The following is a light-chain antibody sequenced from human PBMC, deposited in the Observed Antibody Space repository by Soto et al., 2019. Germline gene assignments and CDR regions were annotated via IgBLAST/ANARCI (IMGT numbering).Light chain of an antibody. V-gene: IGKV3-20*01. CDR2: GAS. Sequence: EIVLTQSPSTLSLSPGERATLFCRASQSVSSSYLAWYQKKPGQAPRLVIYGASNRATGIPDRFSGSGSGTHFTLSISRREPEDFAVYYCQQYDSPPFTFGPGTKVDIK. CDR3: QQYDSPPFT. CDR1: QSVSSSY. J-gene: IGKJ3*01.